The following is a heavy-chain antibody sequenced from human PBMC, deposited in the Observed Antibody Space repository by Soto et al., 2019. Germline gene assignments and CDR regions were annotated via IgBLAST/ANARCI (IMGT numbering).Heavy chain of an antibody. J-gene: IGHJ4*02. D-gene: IGHD2-15*01. Sequence: QVQLQESGPGLVKPSQTLSLTCTVSGGSISSGGYYWSWIRQHPGKGLEWIGYIYYSGSTYSNPSLQSRVTISVDTSKNQFSLKLSSVTAADTAVYYCAREYCSGGTCWYYFDYWGQGTLVTVSS. CDR1: GGSISSGGYY. CDR3: AREYCSGGTCWYYFDY. V-gene: IGHV4-31*03. CDR2: IYYSGST.